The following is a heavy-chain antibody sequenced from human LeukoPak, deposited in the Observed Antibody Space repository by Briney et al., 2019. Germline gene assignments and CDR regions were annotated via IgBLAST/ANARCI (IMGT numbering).Heavy chain of an antibody. D-gene: IGHD6-13*01. CDR2: FYYNGNT. CDR1: GGSLTSTTYY. J-gene: IGHJ4*02. Sequence: SETLSLTCTVSGGSLTSTTYYWAWIRQPPGKGLEWIGSFYYNGNTHNNPSLNSRVTISVDTSKNQLSLKLTSVTAADTAVYYCARDLPFTRPAGGRGDDYWGQGTLVTVSS. V-gene: IGHV4-39*07. CDR3: ARDLPFTRPAGGRGDDY.